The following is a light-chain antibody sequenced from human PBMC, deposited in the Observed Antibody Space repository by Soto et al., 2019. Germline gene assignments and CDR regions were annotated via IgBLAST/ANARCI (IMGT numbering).Light chain of an antibody. V-gene: IGKV3-11*01. J-gene: IGKJ5*01. CDR2: DAY. Sequence: EFVLTQSPFTLSLSPGARAPLSCRASQSFRGLLAWYQQKPGQAPRLLIYDAYNRATGIPPRFSGSGSGTDFTLTISSLEPEESAVYYCQQRHRWPITFGQGTRLEIK. CDR3: QQRHRWPIT. CDR1: QSFRGL.